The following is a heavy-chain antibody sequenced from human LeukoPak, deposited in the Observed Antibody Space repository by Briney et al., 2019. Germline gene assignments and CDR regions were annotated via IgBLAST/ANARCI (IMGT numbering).Heavy chain of an antibody. CDR1: GGSISSSSYY. D-gene: IGHD6-19*01. V-gene: IGHV4-39*01. CDR3: ARIAVAGTYFDY. J-gene: IGHJ4*02. Sequence: SETLSLTCTVSGGSISSSSYYWGWIRQPPGKGLEWIGSIYYSGSTYCNPSLKSRVTISVDTSKNQFSLKLSSVTAADTAVYYCARIAVAGTYFDYWGQGTLVTVSS. CDR2: IYYSGST.